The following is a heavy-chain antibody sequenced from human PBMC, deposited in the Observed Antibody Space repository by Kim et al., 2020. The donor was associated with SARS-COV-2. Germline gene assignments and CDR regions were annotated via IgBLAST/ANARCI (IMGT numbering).Heavy chain of an antibody. D-gene: IGHD2-2*01. J-gene: IGHJ4*02. V-gene: IGHV6-1*01. Sequence: AASVKNRRSINPDTSKNQFSLQLNSVTPDDTAVYYCARALVPTARKFDYWGQGTLVTVSS. CDR3: ARALVPTARKFDY.